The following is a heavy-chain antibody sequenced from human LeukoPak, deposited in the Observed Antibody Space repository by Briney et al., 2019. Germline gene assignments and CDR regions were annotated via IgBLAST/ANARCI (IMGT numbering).Heavy chain of an antibody. V-gene: IGHV4-31*03. J-gene: IGHJ6*02. CDR3: ARDHYYDSSGYYVYYGMDV. CDR2: IYYSGST. D-gene: IGHD3-22*01. Sequence: SETLSLTCTVSGGSISSSSYYWGWIRQPPGKGLEWIGYIYYSGSTYYNPSLKSRVTISVDTSKNQFSLKLSSVTAADTAVYYCARDHYYDSSGYYVYYGMDVWGQGTTVTVSS. CDR1: GGSISSSSYY.